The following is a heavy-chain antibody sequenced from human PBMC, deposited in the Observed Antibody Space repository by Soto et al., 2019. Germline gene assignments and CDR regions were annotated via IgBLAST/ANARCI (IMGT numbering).Heavy chain of an antibody. CDR2: IWYDGSNK. J-gene: IGHJ6*02. D-gene: IGHD5-18*01. V-gene: IGHV3-33*01. CDR1: GFTFSSYG. Sequence: QVQLVESGGGVVQPGRSLRLSCAASGFTFSSYGMHWVRQAPGKGLEWVAVIWYDGSNKYYADSVKGRFTISRDNSKNTXXLXMXXLRAEDTAVYYCAREYSYRPGSPTRYYYYYYGMDVWGQGTTVTVSS. CDR3: AREYSYRPGSPTRYYYYYYGMDV.